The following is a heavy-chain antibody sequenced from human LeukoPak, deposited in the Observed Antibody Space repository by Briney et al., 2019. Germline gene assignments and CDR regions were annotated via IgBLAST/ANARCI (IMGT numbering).Heavy chain of an antibody. J-gene: IGHJ6*03. D-gene: IGHD2-2*01. CDR1: GFTFSNAW. CDR3: TTPTPKSVPAARDYYMDV. Sequence: GGSLRLSCAASGFTFSNAWMSWVRLAPGKGLEWAGRIQSKTDGGTTDYAAPVKGRFTISRDDSKNTLYLQMNSLKTEDTAVYYCTTPTPKSVPAARDYYMDVWGKGTTVTVSS. CDR2: IQSKTDGGTT. V-gene: IGHV3-15*01.